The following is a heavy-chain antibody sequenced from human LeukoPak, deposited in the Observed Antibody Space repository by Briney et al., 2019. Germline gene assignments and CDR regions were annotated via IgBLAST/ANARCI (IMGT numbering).Heavy chain of an antibody. CDR3: ARDRDIVVVVAATGCAFDI. J-gene: IGHJ3*02. V-gene: IGHV4-4*02. D-gene: IGHD2-15*01. Sequence: GVLRLSCAASGFTFSSYSMNWVRQPPGKGLEWIGEIYHSGSTNYNPSLKSRVTISVDRSKNQFSLKLSSVTAADTAVYYCARDRDIVVVVAATGCAFDIWGQGTMVTVSS. CDR1: GFTFSSYSM. CDR2: IYHSGST.